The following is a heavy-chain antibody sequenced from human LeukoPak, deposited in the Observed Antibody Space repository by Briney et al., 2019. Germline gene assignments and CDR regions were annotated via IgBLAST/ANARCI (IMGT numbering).Heavy chain of an antibody. CDR2: IYYSGST. J-gene: IGHJ5*02. Sequence: SETLSLTCTVSGGSISSSSYYWGWIRQPPGKGLEWIGSIYYSGSTYYNPSLQSRVTISVDKSKDQFSLKLNSVTAADTAMYYCARPPGIAAAWFDPWGQGTLVTVSS. D-gene: IGHD6-13*01. CDR3: ARPPGIAAAWFDP. CDR1: GGSISSSSYY. V-gene: IGHV4-39*01.